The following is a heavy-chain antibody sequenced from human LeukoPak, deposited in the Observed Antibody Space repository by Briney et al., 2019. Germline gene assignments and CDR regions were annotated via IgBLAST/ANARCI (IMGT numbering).Heavy chain of an antibody. D-gene: IGHD6-19*01. Sequence: PGGSLRLSCVASGFTFSSYRMNWVRRAPGKGLEWVSSISSSSSYIYYADSVKGRFTISRDNAKNSLYLQMNSLRAEDTAVYYCAREGSGVAGHFDYWGQGTLVTVSS. CDR2: ISSSSSYI. CDR3: AREGSGVAGHFDY. V-gene: IGHV3-21*01. CDR1: GFTFSSYR. J-gene: IGHJ4*02.